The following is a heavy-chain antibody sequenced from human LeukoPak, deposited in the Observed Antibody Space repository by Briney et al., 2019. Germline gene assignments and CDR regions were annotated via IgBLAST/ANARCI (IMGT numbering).Heavy chain of an antibody. D-gene: IGHD3-9*01. J-gene: IGHJ4*02. CDR1: GYTFTSYA. V-gene: IGHV1-3*01. CDR2: INDGNGNT. CDR3: ARDGDDILTGYYSLGGYYFDY. Sequence: ASVKVSCKASGYTFTSYAMHWVRQAPGQRLEWMGWINDGNGNTKYSQKFQGRVTITRDTSASTAYMELSSLRSEDTAVYYCARDGDDILTGYYSLGGYYFDYWGQGTLVTVSS.